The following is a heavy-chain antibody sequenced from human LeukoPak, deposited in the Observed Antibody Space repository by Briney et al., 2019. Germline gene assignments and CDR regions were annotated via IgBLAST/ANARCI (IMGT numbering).Heavy chain of an antibody. CDR1: EYTFTSYD. Sequence: ASVKVSRKASEYTFTSYDISWVRQATGQGLEWMGWMNPNSGNTGYAQKFQGRVTMTRDTSIRTAYMELSSLRSDDTAVYYCARGYIEDVGAYGYWGQGTLVTVSS. D-gene: IGHD1-26*01. V-gene: IGHV1-8*01. CDR2: MNPNSGNT. CDR3: ARGYIEDVGAYGY. J-gene: IGHJ4*02.